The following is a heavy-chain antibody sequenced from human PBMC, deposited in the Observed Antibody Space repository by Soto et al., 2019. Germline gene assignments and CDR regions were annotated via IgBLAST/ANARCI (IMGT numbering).Heavy chain of an antibody. V-gene: IGHV3-23*01. Sequence: GGSLILSCAASGFPFSSYSMSWVRPAPGKGLEWVSAISGSGGRTYYADPVKGRFTISRDNSKNTLYLQMNSLRAEDTAVYYCAKVVSSGWYYFDYWGQGTLVTVS. CDR2: ISGSGGRT. CDR1: GFPFSSYS. CDR3: AKVVSSGWYYFDY. D-gene: IGHD6-19*01. J-gene: IGHJ4*02.